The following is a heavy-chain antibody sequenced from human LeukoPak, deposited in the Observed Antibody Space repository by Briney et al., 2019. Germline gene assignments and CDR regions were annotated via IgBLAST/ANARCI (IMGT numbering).Heavy chain of an antibody. J-gene: IGHJ6*03. CDR2: ISYDGSNK. Sequence: PGGSLRLSCAASGFTFSSYAMHWVRQAPGKGLEWVAVISYDGSNKYYADSVKGRFTISRDNSKNTLYLQMNSLRAEDTAVYYCARVDPAAKGGDYYYYMDVWGKGTTVTVSS. V-gene: IGHV3-30-3*01. D-gene: IGHD2-2*01. CDR3: ARVDPAAKGGDYYYYMDV. CDR1: GFTFSSYA.